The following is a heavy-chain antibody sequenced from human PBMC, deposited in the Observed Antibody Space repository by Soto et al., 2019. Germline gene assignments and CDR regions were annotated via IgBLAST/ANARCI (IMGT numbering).Heavy chain of an antibody. D-gene: IGHD4-17*01. V-gene: IGHV4-31*03. CDR3: ARDDSFYGEPGYGMNV. Sequence: SETLSLTCPVSGGSISSGGYYWSWIRQHPGKGLEWIGHIYYTGSTYYNPSLNSRVTISVDMSRNQFSLKLRSVTAADTAKYFCARDDSFYGEPGYGMNVWGQGTTVTVSS. CDR1: GGSISSGGYY. J-gene: IGHJ6*02. CDR2: IYYTGST.